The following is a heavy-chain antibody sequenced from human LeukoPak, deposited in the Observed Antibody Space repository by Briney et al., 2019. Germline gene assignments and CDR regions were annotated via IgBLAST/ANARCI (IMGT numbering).Heavy chain of an antibody. Sequence: GGSLRLSCAASGFTFSSYSMNWVRQAPGKVLEWVAAISTTSGNIYYADSVKGRFTISRDNAKNSLYLQMNSLRTEDTALYYCVKDIGRVVIIQYFDYWGQGTLVTVSS. J-gene: IGHJ4*02. CDR2: ISTTSGNI. CDR1: GFTFSSYS. CDR3: VKDIGRVVIIQYFDY. V-gene: IGHV3-21*04. D-gene: IGHD3-3*01.